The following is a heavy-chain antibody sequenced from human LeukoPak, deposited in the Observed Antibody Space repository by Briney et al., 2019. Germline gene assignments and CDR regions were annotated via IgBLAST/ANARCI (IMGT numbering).Heavy chain of an antibody. CDR3: AREGSSGWQSYYYYMDV. Sequence: GGSLRLSCAASGFTFSSYSMNWVRQAPRKGLEWVSSISSSSSYIYYADSAKGRFTISRDNAKNSLYLQMNSLRAEDTAVYYCAREGSSGWQSYYYYMDVWGKGTTVTISS. D-gene: IGHD6-19*01. J-gene: IGHJ6*03. CDR2: ISSSSSYI. CDR1: GFTFSSYS. V-gene: IGHV3-21*01.